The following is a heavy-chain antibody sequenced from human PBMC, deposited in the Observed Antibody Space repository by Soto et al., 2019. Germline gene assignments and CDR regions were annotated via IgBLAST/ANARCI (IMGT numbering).Heavy chain of an antibody. CDR2: ISPHSGNT. V-gene: IGHV1-18*01. CDR1: GYTFISYG. CDR3: ARGGVGPGISGGWFDP. J-gene: IGHJ5*02. D-gene: IGHD3-3*01. Sequence: QVPLVQSGAEVKKPGASVKVSCKASGYTFISYGISWVRQAPGQGLEWMGWISPHSGNTNYAQQLQGRVTMTTDTSTNTAYMELRSLRSDDTAVYYCARGGVGPGISGGWFDPWGQGTLVTVSS.